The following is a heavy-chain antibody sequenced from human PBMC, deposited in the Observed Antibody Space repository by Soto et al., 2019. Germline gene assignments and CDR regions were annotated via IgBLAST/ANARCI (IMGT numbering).Heavy chain of an antibody. CDR1: GYTFTGYY. J-gene: IGHJ2*01. D-gene: IGHD3-10*01. CDR2: INPNSGGT. CDR3: ARSVGDPRYFDL. V-gene: IGHV1-2*04. Sequence: ASVKVSCKASGYTFTGYYMHWVRQAPGQGLEWMGWINPNSGGTNYAQKFQGWVTMTRDTSISTAYMELSRLRSDETAVYYCARSVGDPRYFDLWGRGTLVTVSS.